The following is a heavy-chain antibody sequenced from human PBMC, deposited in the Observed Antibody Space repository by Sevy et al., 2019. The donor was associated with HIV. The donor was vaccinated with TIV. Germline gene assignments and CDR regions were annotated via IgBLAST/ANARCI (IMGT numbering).Heavy chain of an antibody. Sequence: GGSLRLSCAASGFTFSSYWMHWVRQAPGKGLVWVSRINSDGSSTSYADSVKGRFTITRDNAKNTLYLQMNSLRAVDTAVYDCAGEGVLVWFGDWGSDAFDIWGQGTMVTVSS. CDR1: GFTFSSYW. J-gene: IGHJ3*02. CDR3: AGEGVLVWFGDWGSDAFDI. CDR2: INSDGSST. V-gene: IGHV3-74*01. D-gene: IGHD3-10*01.